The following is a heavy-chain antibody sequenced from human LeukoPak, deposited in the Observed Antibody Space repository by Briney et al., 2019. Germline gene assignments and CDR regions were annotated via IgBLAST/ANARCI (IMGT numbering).Heavy chain of an antibody. CDR1: GFTFSSYS. CDR3: ARDRMYSSSWYRDAFDI. Sequence: GGSLRLSCAASGFTFSSYSMNWVRQAPAKGLEWVSSISSSSSYIYYADSVKGRFTISRDNAKNSLYLQMNSLRAEDTAVYYCARDRMYSSSWYRDAFDIWGQGTMVTVSS. CDR2: ISSSSSYI. J-gene: IGHJ3*02. D-gene: IGHD6-13*01. V-gene: IGHV3-21*01.